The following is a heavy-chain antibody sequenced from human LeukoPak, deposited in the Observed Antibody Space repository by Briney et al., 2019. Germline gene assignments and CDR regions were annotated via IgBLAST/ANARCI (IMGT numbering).Heavy chain of an antibody. CDR3: ARDLSAAYDF. Sequence: GRSPRLSCAASGFPFSSYGMHWVRQAPGKGLEWVARLVYDERNDYANSVKGRFTISRDNSKNTLYLQMDNLRVDDTAVYYCARDLSAAYDFWGQGILVTVSS. V-gene: IGHV3-33*01. J-gene: IGHJ4*02. D-gene: IGHD2-21*01. CDR2: LVYDERN. CDR1: GFPFSSYG.